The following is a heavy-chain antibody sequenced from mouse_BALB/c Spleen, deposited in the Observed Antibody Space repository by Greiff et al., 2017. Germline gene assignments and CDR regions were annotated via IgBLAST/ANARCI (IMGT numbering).Heavy chain of an antibody. V-gene: IGHV5-17*02. J-gene: IGHJ4*01. CDR2: ISSGSSTI. D-gene: IGHD2-10*02. CDR3: ATEYGNYYAMDY. Sequence: EVQGVESGGGLVQPGGSRKLSCAASGFTFSSFGMHWVRQAPEKGLEWVAYISSGSSTIYYADTVKGRFTISRDNPKYTLFLQMTSLRSEDTAMYYCATEYGNYYAMDYWGQGTSVTVSS. CDR1: GFTFSSFG.